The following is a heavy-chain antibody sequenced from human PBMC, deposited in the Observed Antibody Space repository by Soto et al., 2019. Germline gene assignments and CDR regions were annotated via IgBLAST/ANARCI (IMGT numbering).Heavy chain of an antibody. CDR2: ISGSGGTP. D-gene: IGHD6-13*01. CDR1: GFTFSSSA. Sequence: EVQLLESGGGLVQPGGSLRLSCAASGFTFSSSAMIWVRQAPGKGLEWVSAISGSGGTPFYADSVKGRFTISRDNSKYTLYLRMNSLRVEDTAVYYCVMGLAAAGPFDYWGQGTLVTVSS. CDR3: VMGLAAAGPFDY. J-gene: IGHJ4*02. V-gene: IGHV3-23*01.